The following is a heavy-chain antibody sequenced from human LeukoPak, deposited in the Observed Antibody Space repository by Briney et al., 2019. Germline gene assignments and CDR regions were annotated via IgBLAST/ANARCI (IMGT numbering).Heavy chain of an antibody. CDR3: AKAGGSSVYGLDY. J-gene: IGHJ4*02. D-gene: IGHD3-16*01. V-gene: IGHV3-30*02. CDR1: GFTFSDYG. CDR2: IRYDGTKK. Sequence: GGSLRLSCVAAGFTFSDYGMHWVRQAPGKGLEWVAFIRYDGTKKYYADSVKGRFTISRDDSKNTVYLQMYSLRPEDTAVYYCAKAGGSSVYGLDYWGQGTLVTVFS.